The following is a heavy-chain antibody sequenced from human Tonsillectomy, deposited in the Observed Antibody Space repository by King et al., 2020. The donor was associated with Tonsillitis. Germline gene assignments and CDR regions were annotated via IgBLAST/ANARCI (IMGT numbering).Heavy chain of an antibody. Sequence: QLQESGPGLVKPSETLSLTCTVSGGSISSYYWSWIRQPAGKGLEWIGRIYTSGSTNYNPSLKSRVTMSVDTSKNQFSLRLSSVTAADTAVYYCGRDQGSEKWPPHLDYWGQGTLVTVSS. D-gene: IGHD3-10*01. V-gene: IGHV4-4*07. CDR1: GGSISSYY. J-gene: IGHJ4*02. CDR2: IYTSGST. CDR3: GRDQGSEKWPPHLDY.